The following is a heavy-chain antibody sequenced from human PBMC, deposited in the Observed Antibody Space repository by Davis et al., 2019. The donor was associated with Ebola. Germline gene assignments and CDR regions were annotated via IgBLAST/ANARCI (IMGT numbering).Heavy chain of an antibody. CDR1: GFTASHAW. V-gene: IGHV3-15*07. D-gene: IGHD1-26*01. J-gene: IGHJ4*02. Sequence: GGSLRLSCTASGFTASHAWMNWVRQVPGKGLEWVGRIKSVTEGGTVDYAAPVKGRFTISRDDSKNALFLQMNSLKTEDTAVYYCATDIGAPLDYWGQGTLVTVSS. CDR3: ATDIGAPLDY. CDR2: IKSVTEGGTV.